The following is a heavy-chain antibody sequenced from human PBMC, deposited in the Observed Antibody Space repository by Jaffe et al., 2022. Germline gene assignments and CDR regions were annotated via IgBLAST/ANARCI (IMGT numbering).Heavy chain of an antibody. CDR2: IYHSGST. V-gene: IGHV4-30-2*01. CDR1: GGSISSGGYS. D-gene: IGHD2-8*02. CDR3: ARVGYCTGGVCLEPGAFDI. Sequence: QLQLQESGSGLVKPSQTLSLTCAVSGGSISSGGYSWSWIRQPPGKGLEWIGYIYHSGSTYYNPSLKSRVTISVDRSKNQFSLKLSSVTAADTAVYYCARVGYCTGGVCLEPGAFDIWGQGTMVTVSS. J-gene: IGHJ3*02.